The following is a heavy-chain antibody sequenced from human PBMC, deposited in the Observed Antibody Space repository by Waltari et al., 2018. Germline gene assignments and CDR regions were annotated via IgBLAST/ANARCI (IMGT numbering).Heavy chain of an antibody. CDR1: GYTFTSYD. J-gene: IGHJ3*01. CDR2: MNPNSGYT. V-gene: IGHV1-8*01. CDR3: ARGRGYYYENIAP. D-gene: IGHD3-22*01. Sequence: QVQLVQSGAEVKRPGASVKVSCKTSGYTFTSYDVNWVRPATGQGLEWMGWMNPNSGYTVYAQKFQGRVTMTSDTSISTAFMELSSLRSDDTAVYYCARGRGYYYENIAPWGQGTMVTVSS.